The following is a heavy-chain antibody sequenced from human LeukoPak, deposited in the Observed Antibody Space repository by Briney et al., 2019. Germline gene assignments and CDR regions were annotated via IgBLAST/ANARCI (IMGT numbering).Heavy chain of an antibody. CDR3: AGQSLRFLEWLFR. CDR2: IDHRGNT. CDR1: GESFTGYY. Sequence: PSETLSLTCAVYGESFTGYYWSWIRQSPGTGLEWIGEIDHRGNTNYNPSLTSRVTISVDTSKNQFSLKLSSVTAADTAVYYCAGQSLRFLEWLFRWGQGTLVTVSS. D-gene: IGHD3-3*01. V-gene: IGHV4-34*01. J-gene: IGHJ4*02.